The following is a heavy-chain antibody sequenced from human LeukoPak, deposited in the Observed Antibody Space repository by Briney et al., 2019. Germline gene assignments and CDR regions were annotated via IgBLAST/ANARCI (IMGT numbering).Heavy chain of an antibody. J-gene: IGHJ4*02. V-gene: IGHV3-23*01. Sequence: PGGSLRLSCAASGFTFSSYAMSWVRQAPGKGLEWVSAISGSGGSTYYADSVKGRFTISRDNSKNTLYLQMNSLRAEDTAVYYCAKGDGDYMYYFDYWGQATLVTVCS. CDR1: GFTFSSYA. CDR3: AKGDGDYMYYFDY. D-gene: IGHD4-17*01. CDR2: ISGSGGST.